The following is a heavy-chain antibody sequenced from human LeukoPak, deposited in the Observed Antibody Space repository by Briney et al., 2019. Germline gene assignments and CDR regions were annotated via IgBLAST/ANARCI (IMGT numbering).Heavy chain of an antibody. D-gene: IGHD3-10*01. J-gene: IGHJ4*02. CDR3: ARGLGFGELLPFDY. CDR1: GGTFSSYT. V-gene: IGHV1-2*02. Sequence: ASVKVSCKASGGTFSSYTISWVRQAPGQGLEWMGWINPNSGGTNYAQKFQGRVTMTRDTSISTAYMDLSRLRSDDTAVYYCARGLGFGELLPFDYWGQGTLVTVSS. CDR2: INPNSGGT.